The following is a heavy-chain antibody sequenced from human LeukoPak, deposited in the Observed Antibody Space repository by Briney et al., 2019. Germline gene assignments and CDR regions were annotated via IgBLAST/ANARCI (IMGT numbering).Heavy chain of an antibody. J-gene: IGHJ6*02. CDR1: GYTFTGYY. D-gene: IGHD3-22*01. V-gene: IGHV1-2*02. CDR3: ARGEGMGPYYDTSGYYLDV. Sequence: GASVKVSCKASGYTFTGYYMHWVRQAPGQGHEWMGWINPKNGGTHNAQKFQGRVTMTRATSISTVYMELSRLRSDDTAVYYCARGEGMGPYYDTSGYYLDVWGQGTTVTVSS. CDR2: INPKNGGT.